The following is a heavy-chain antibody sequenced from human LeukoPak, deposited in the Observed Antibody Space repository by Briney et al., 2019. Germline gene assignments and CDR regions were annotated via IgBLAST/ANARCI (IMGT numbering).Heavy chain of an antibody. CDR2: MNPNSGNT. Sequence: ASVKVSCKASGYTFTSYDINWVRQATGQGLEWMGWMNPNSGNTGYAQKFQGRVTMTSNTSISTAYMELSSLRSEDTAVYYCAALHCSSSSCYLDYWGQGTLVSVSS. CDR1: GYTFTSYD. V-gene: IGHV1-8*01. J-gene: IGHJ4*02. CDR3: AALHCSSSSCYLDY. D-gene: IGHD2-2*01.